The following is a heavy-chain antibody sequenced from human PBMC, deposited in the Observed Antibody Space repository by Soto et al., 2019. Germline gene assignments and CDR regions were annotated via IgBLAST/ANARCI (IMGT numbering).Heavy chain of an antibody. J-gene: IGHJ4*02. D-gene: IGHD6-19*01. CDR2: IQYSGTT. V-gene: IGHV4-39*01. Sequence: AETLSLTCRVSGDSISDIIYYWGWVRQPPGKGLEWIGSIQYSGTTEFHAALKTRVTISVDTSKNEFSLRLRSVTAADTAVYYCVRHLNAVAAAIPYWGQGIPVTVSS. CDR3: VRHLNAVAAAIPY. CDR1: GDSISDIIYY.